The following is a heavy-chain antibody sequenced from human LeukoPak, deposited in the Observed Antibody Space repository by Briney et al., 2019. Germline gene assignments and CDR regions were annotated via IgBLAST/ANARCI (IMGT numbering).Heavy chain of an antibody. Sequence: GESLRISCKGPGYSFTSYWISWVRQMHGKGLEWMGRIDPSDSYTNYSPSFQGHVTISADKSISTAYLQWSSLKASDTAMYYCARHTLAVAGGEADFDYWGQGTLVTVSS. V-gene: IGHV5-10-1*01. CDR1: GYSFTSYW. CDR2: IDPSDSYT. J-gene: IGHJ4*02. D-gene: IGHD6-19*01. CDR3: ARHTLAVAGGEADFDY.